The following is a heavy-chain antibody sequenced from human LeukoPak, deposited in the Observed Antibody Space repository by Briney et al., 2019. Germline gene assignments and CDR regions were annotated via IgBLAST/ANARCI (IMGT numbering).Heavy chain of an antibody. CDR1: GFTLSSYG. Sequence: GGSLRLSCAASGFTLSSYGMHWVRQAPGKGLEWVAVIWYDGSNKYYADSVKGRFTISRDNSKNTLYLQMNSLRAEDTAVYYCARETLYGGNFNWFDPWGQGTLVTVSS. CDR3: ARETLYGGNFNWFDP. D-gene: IGHD4-23*01. V-gene: IGHV3-33*01. J-gene: IGHJ5*02. CDR2: IWYDGSNK.